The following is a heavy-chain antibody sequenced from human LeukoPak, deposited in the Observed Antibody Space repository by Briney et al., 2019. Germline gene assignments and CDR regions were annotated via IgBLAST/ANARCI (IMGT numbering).Heavy chain of an antibody. CDR3: ARGHSSSPFYYYYYYYMDV. CDR1: GFTFSSYW. V-gene: IGHV3-7*01. Sequence: GGSLRLSCAASGFTFSSYWMSWVRQAPGKGLEWVANIKQDGSEKYYVGSVKGRFTISRDNAKNSLYLQMNSLRAEDTAVYYCARGHSSSPFYYYYYYYMDVWGKGTTVTVSS. J-gene: IGHJ6*03. CDR2: IKQDGSEK. D-gene: IGHD6-6*01.